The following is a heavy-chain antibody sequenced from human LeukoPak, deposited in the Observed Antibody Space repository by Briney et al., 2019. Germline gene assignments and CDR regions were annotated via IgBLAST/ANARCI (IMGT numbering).Heavy chain of an antibody. D-gene: IGHD6-19*01. V-gene: IGHV4-59*01. CDR3: ARDQAVAVAGTYYYYGMDV. J-gene: IGHJ6*02. Sequence: SETLSLTCTVSGGSISSYYWSWIRQPPGKGLEWIGYIYYSGSTNYNPSLKSRVTISIDTSKNQFSLKLSSVTAADTAVYYCARDQAVAVAGTYYYYGMDVWGQGTTVTVSS. CDR1: GGSISSYY. CDR2: IYYSGST.